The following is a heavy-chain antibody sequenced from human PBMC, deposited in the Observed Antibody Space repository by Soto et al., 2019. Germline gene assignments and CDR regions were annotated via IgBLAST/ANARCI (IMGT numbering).Heavy chain of an antibody. CDR1: GFTLSDYE. D-gene: IGHD1-26*01. CDR2: ISTGSSTI. Sequence: DVQLVESGGGLVQSGGSLRLSCRASGFTLSDYEMHWVRQAPGKGLEWVSYISTGSSTIYYADSVKGRFTISRDNANKSLFLEMNSQRPEDTVVYYCARVRAGAANGYYGMDVWGQGTTVTVSS. V-gene: IGHV3-48*03. CDR3: ARVRAGAANGYYGMDV. J-gene: IGHJ6*02.